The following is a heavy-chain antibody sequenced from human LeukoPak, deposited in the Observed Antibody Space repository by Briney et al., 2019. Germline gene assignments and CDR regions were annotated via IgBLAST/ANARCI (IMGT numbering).Heavy chain of an antibody. V-gene: IGHV4-61*02. D-gene: IGHD1-26*01. J-gene: IGHJ4*02. Sequence: SETLSLTCTVSGGSISSGRYYWRWIRQPAGKVLEWIGRIYPSGSTNYNPARQSRVTKSVDTSKNQFSLKLTAVTAADSALQFCARDGYSGSDALWGQGTLVTVSS. CDR2: IYPSGST. CDR1: GGSISSGRYY. CDR3: ARDGYSGSDAL.